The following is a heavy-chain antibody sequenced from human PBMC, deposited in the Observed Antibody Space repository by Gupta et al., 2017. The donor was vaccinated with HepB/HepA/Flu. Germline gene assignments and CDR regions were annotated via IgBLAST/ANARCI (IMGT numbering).Heavy chain of an antibody. D-gene: IGHD1-14*01. CDR2: IHWDDDK. CDR3: AHRRALSGYRNTGYFDY. V-gene: IGHV2-5*02. CDR1: GFSLSTSGVG. Sequence: QITFKESGPTLVKPTQTLTLTCSFSGFSLSTSGVGIGWIRQPPGKAPEWLALIHWDDDKRYSPSLQSRLTITADASKNLVVLSMTNMDPVDAGTYYCAHRRALSGYRNTGYFDYWGQGTLVTVSS. J-gene: IGHJ4*02.